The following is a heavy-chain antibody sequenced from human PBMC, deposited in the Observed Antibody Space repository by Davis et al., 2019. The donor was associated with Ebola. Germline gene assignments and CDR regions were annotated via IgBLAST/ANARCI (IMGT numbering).Heavy chain of an antibody. V-gene: IGHV4-31*03. CDR3: ASHDVPAGMDV. D-gene: IGHD1-1*01. CDR2: IYSSGST. J-gene: IGHJ6*04. CDR1: GGSISSGGYY. Sequence: MPSETLSLTCTVSGGSISSGGYYWSWIRQHPGKGLEWIGYIYSSGSTYYNPSLKSRVTISVDTSKNQFSLKLSSVTAADTAVYYCASHDVPAGMDVWGKGTTVTVSS.